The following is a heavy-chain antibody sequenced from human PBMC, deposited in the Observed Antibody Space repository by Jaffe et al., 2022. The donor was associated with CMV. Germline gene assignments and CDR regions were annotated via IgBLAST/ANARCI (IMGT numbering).Heavy chain of an antibody. CDR1: GGSVSSGSYY. CDR3: ARGSLTNNWNYGAGAFDI. CDR2: IYYSGST. Sequence: QVQLQESGPGLVKPSETLSLTCTVSGGSVSSGSYYWSWIRQPPGKGLEWIGYIYYSGSTNYNPSLKSRVTISVDTSKNQFSLKLSSVTAADTAVYYCARGSLTNNWNYGAGAFDIWGQGTMVTVSS. V-gene: IGHV4-61*01. D-gene: IGHD1-7*01. J-gene: IGHJ3*02.